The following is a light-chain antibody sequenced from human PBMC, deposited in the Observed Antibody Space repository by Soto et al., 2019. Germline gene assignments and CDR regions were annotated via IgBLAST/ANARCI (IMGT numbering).Light chain of an antibody. CDR2: DVS. CDR1: SSDIGGYNY. Sequence: QSVLTQPASVSGSPGQSITISCTGTSSDIGGYNYVSWYQQLPGEAPKLMIYDVSYRPSGVSNRFSGPKSGNTASLTISGLQAEDEADYYCSSYTSSTTLVFGGGTQLTVL. J-gene: IGLJ2*01. CDR3: SSYTSSTTLV. V-gene: IGLV2-14*01.